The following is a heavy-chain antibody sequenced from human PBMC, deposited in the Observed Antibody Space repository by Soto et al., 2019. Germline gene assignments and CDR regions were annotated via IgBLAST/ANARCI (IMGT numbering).Heavy chain of an antibody. Sequence: SETLSLTRALYGGPFDGYYWSWIRQSPGKGLEWIGEIHHSGSTKYNPSLKSRVSLSVDTSTKQLSLKLTSVTAADRGVYYCARGVDSWSGYLFWGQGTPVNVS. V-gene: IGHV4-34*01. CDR1: GGPFDGYY. D-gene: IGHD3-3*01. CDR3: ARGVDSWSGYLF. J-gene: IGHJ4*02. CDR2: IHHSGST.